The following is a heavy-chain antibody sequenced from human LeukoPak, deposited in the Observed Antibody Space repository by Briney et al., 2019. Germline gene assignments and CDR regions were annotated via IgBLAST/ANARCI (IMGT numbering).Heavy chain of an antibody. J-gene: IGHJ4*02. CDR2: ISDSVSST. CDR1: GFTFSSYG. D-gene: IGHD4-23*01. V-gene: IGHV3-23*01. Sequence: GGSLRLSCAASGFTFSSYGMSWVRQAPGKGLEWVSSISDSVSSTYYADSVKGRFTISRANSKNTLYLQMNSLRAEDTAVYYCAKRSDYGVNSNYFDYWGQGTLVTVSS. CDR3: AKRSDYGVNSNYFDY.